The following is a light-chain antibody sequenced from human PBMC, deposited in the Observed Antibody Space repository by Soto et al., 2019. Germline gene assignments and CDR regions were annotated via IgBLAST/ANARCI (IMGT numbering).Light chain of an antibody. Sequence: QSALTQPASVSGSPGQSITISCTGTRGDVGGYNYVCWYQQRPGKAPKLMIYEVSNRPSGVSRRFSGSKSGNTASLTISGLQTEDEADYYCSSYTGGSTLYVFGTGTKVTVL. CDR1: RGDVGGYNY. V-gene: IGLV2-14*01. J-gene: IGLJ1*01. CDR2: EVS. CDR3: SSYTGGSTLYV.